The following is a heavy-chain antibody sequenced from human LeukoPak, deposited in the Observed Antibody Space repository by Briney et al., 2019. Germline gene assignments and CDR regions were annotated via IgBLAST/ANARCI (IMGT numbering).Heavy chain of an antibody. CDR2: IYYSGST. D-gene: IGHD1-1*01. Sequence: SETLSLTCTVSGGSISSYYWSWIRQPPGKGLEWIGYIYYSGSTYYNPSLKSRVTISVDTSKNQFSLKLSSVTAADTAVYYCARDGMEGIDYWGQGTLVTVSS. V-gene: IGHV4-59*12. J-gene: IGHJ4*02. CDR3: ARDGMEGIDY. CDR1: GGSISSYY.